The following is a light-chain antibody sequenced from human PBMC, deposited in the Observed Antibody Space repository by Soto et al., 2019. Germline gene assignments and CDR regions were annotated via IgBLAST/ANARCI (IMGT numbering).Light chain of an antibody. Sequence: QSALTQPPSASGSPGQSVTISCTGTSSHIGAYNYVSWYQQHAGKAPKLVIYEVTNRPSGVPDRRSGSKSANTAPLTVSGLLPEDEADHYCSPFASSNTGVFGGGTKLTVL. J-gene: IGLJ3*02. CDR3: SPFASSNTGV. CDR1: SSHIGAYNY. V-gene: IGLV2-8*01. CDR2: EVT.